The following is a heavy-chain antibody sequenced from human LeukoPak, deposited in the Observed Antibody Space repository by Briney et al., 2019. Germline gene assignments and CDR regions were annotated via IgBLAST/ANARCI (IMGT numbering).Heavy chain of an antibody. J-gene: IGHJ4*02. V-gene: IGHV1-2*02. Sequence: ASVKVSCKASGYTFTGYYMHWVRQAPGQGLEWMGWINPNSGGTNYAQKFQGRVTMTRDTSISTAYMELSRLRSVDTAVYYCARDSRRMTMTKVPLNFDYWGQGTLVTVSS. D-gene: IGHD3-22*01. CDR1: GYTFTGYY. CDR3: ARDSRRMTMTKVPLNFDY. CDR2: INPNSGGT.